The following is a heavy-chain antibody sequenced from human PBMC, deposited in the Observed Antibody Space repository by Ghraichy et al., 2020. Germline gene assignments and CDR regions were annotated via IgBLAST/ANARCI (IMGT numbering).Heavy chain of an antibody. V-gene: IGHV3-30-3*01. CDR2: ISYDGSNK. CDR3: ARDRGTAMVNLFDY. J-gene: IGHJ4*02. CDR1: GFTFSSYA. Sequence: GGSLRLSCAASGFTFSSYAMHWVRQAPGKGLEWVAVISYDGSNKYYADSVKGRFTISRDNSKNTLYLQMNSLRAEDTAVYYCARDRGTAMVNLFDYWGQGTLVTVSS. D-gene: IGHD5-18*01.